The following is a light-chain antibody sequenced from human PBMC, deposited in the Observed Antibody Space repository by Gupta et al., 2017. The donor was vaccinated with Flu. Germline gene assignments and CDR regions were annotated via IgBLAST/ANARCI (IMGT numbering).Light chain of an antibody. Sequence: DVVMTQSPLSLSVTPGEPASISCRSSQSLLHSNGYNYLHWYLQKPGQSPQLLIYKGSSRASGVPDRFSGSGSGTDYTLKISRVEAEDVGVYYCMQALQTPRTFGGGTKVEIK. J-gene: IGKJ4*02. V-gene: IGKV2-28*01. CDR1: QSLLHSNGYNY. CDR3: MQALQTPRT. CDR2: KGS.